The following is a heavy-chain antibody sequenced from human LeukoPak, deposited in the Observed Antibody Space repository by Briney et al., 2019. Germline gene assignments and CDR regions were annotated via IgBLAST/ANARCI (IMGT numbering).Heavy chain of an antibody. J-gene: IGHJ3*01. CDR3: ARASYYYDTTGLGAVDL. V-gene: IGHV3-9*01. D-gene: IGHD3-22*01. Sequence: GGSLRLSCAASGFTFNDQAMYWLRQAPGKGLEWVSGINWSGDNIGYSDSVKGRFTISRDDAKNSLFLQMNSLRAEDTALYYCARASYYYDTTGLGAVDLWGQGTMVTVSS. CDR1: GFTFNDQA. CDR2: INWSGDNI.